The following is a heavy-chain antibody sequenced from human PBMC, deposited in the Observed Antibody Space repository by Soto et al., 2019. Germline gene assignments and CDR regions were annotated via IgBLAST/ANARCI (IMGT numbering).Heavy chain of an antibody. V-gene: IGHV3-23*01. J-gene: IGHJ5*02. D-gene: IGHD2-8*01. CDR1: GFTFSSYA. CDR3: AKDIVLMVYATGNWFDP. Sequence: GGSLRLSCAASGFTFSSYAMSWVRQAPGKGLEWVSAISGSGGSTYYADSVKGRFTISRDNSKNTLYLQMNSLRAEDTAVYYCAKDIVLMVYATGNWFDPWGQGTLVTVSS. CDR2: ISGSGGST.